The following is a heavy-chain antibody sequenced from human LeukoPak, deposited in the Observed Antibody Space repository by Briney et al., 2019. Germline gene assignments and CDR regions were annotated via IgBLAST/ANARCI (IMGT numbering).Heavy chain of an antibody. CDR1: GFTFSSYG. CDR2: IRYYGSNK. V-gene: IGHV3-30*02. D-gene: IGHD1-26*01. Sequence: GGSLRLSCAASGFTFSSYGMHWVRQAPGKGLEWVAFIRYYGSNKYYADSVKGRFTISRDNSKNTLYLQMNSLRAEDTAVYYCAKTMIKMGATTQRLDYWGQGTLVTVSS. J-gene: IGHJ4*02. CDR3: AKTMIKMGATTQRLDY.